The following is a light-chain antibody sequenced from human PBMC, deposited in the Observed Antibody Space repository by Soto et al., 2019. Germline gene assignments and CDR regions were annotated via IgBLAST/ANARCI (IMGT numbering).Light chain of an antibody. CDR2: TAS. J-gene: IGKJ4*01. V-gene: IGKV1-8*01. CDR3: QQYFSYPLT. CDR1: QGISSH. Sequence: AIRMTQSPSSFSASTGDRVTITCRASQGISSHSAWYQVKPGKAPRLLIYTASYLESGVPSRFSGSGSGTDFTLTISFLQSEDFAVYYCQQYFSYPLTFGGGTKVEIK.